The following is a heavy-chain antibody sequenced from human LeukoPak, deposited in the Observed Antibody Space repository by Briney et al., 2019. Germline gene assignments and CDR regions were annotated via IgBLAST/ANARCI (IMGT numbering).Heavy chain of an antibody. CDR3: AKDYTAMVSYYFDY. CDR2: ISWNSGSI. CDR1: GFTFDDYA. J-gene: IGHJ4*02. V-gene: IGHV3-9*01. Sequence: PGRSLRLSCAASGFTFDDYAMHWVRQAPGKGLEWVSGISWNSGSIGYADSVKGRFTISRDNAKNSLYLQMNGLRAEDTALYYCAKDYTAMVSYYFDYWGQGTLVTVSS. D-gene: IGHD5-18*01.